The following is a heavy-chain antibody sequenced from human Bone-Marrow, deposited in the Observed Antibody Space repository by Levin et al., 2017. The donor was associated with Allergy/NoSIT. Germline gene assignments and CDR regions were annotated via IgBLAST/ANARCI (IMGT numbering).Heavy chain of an antibody. CDR3: AITSSYSFGSSGHYSPFDS. D-gene: IGHD3-22*01. CDR2: IIPILGIT. J-gene: IGHJ4*02. Sequence: SVKVSCKASGGTFNNYAFSWVRQAPGQGLEWMGRIIPILGITNYAQKFQGRVTIIADRSTSTAYMELSSLRSEDTAVYYCAITSSYSFGSSGHYSPFDSWGQGTLVTVSS. CDR1: GGTFNNYA. V-gene: IGHV1-69*04.